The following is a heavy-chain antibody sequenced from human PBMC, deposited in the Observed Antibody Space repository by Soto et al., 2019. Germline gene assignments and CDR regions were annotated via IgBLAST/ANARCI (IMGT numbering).Heavy chain of an antibody. CDR3: ARDLIYAGYYYYMDV. Sequence: EVQLVESGGGLVKPGGSLRLSCAASGFTFSSYSMNWVRQAPGKGLEWVSSINYKSHMDYADSVKGRFTISRDNAKNSLYLQMNSLRAEDTAVYFCARDLIYAGYYYYMDVWGIGTTVTVSS. CDR2: INYKSHM. V-gene: IGHV3-21*01. D-gene: IGHD3-10*01. CDR1: GFTFSSYS. J-gene: IGHJ6*03.